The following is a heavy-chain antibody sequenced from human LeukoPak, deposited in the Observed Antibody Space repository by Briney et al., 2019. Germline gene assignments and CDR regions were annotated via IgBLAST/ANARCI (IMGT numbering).Heavy chain of an antibody. D-gene: IGHD6-19*01. CDR1: GFTFSSYS. J-gene: IGHJ4*02. CDR2: ISSSSNYI. Sequence: GRSLRLSCAASGFTFSSYSMNWVRQAPGKGLEWVSSISSSSNYIFYADSLKGRFTISRDNAKNSLYLQMNSLRAEDTAVYYCARDLSYSSGWYHYWGQGTLVTVSS. V-gene: IGHV3-21*01. CDR3: ARDLSYSSGWYHY.